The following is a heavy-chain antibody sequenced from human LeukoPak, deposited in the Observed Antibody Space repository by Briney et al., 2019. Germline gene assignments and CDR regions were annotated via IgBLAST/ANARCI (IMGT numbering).Heavy chain of an antibody. CDR1: GGSISSSDYF. CDR2: INSRGST. J-gene: IGHJ5*02. V-gene: IGHV4-61*02. Sequence: SETLSLTCTASGGSISSSDYFWSWIRQPAGKGLEWIGRINSRGSTNYNPSLKSRVTLSVDTSKNQFSLKLTSVTVADAAVYYCARYRLGWFAPGGQGTLVTVSS. D-gene: IGHD6-25*01. CDR3: ARYRLGWFAP.